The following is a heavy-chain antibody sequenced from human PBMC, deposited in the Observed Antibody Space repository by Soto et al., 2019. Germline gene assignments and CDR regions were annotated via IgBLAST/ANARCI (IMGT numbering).Heavy chain of an antibody. CDR2: ISGSGGST. CDR1: GFTFSSYA. Sequence: SGGSLRLSCAASGFTFSSYAMSWVRQAPGKGLEWVSAISGSGGSTYYADSVKGRFTISRDNSKNTLYLQMNSLRAEDTAVYYCAKDLGYSGYDGTDYWGQGTLVTVSS. CDR3: AKDLGYSGYDGTDY. D-gene: IGHD5-12*01. V-gene: IGHV3-23*01. J-gene: IGHJ4*02.